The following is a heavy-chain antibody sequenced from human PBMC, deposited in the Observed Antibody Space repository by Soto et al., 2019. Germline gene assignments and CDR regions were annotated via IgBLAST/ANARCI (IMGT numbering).Heavy chain of an antibody. D-gene: IGHD4-17*01. CDR3: TTNFYSDHGMDV. V-gene: IGHV3-15*01. CDR1: GITFSKAW. CDR2: IKSRSDGGTT. J-gene: IGHJ6*02. Sequence: EVQLVESGGGLVQPGGSLTLSCAASGITFSKAWMNWVRQSPGKGLEWVGRIKSRSDGGTTAYAAPVKGRFTISRDDSKDTLWLQMNSLKTEDTAVYYCTTNFYSDHGMDVWGQGTTVTVSS.